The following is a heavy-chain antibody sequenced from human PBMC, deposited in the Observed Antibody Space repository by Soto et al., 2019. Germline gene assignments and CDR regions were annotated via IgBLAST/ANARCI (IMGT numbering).Heavy chain of an antibody. CDR3: ATSTRSYYYDSSGSTPDY. V-gene: IGHV1-69*13. Sequence: SVKVSCKASGGTFSSYAISWVRQAPGQGLEWMGGIIPIFGTANYAQKFQGRVTITADESTSTAYMELSSLRSEDTAVYYCATSTRSYYYDSSGSTPDYWGQGTLLTV. D-gene: IGHD3-22*01. J-gene: IGHJ4*02. CDR2: IIPIFGTA. CDR1: GGTFSSYA.